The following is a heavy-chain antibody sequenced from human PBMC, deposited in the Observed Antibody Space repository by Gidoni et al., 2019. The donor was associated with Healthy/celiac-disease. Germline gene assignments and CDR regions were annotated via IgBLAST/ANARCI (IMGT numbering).Heavy chain of an antibody. CDR3: AREARYCSSTSCSLFDY. J-gene: IGHJ4*02. CDR2: IKQDGSEK. Sequence: EVQLVESGGGLVQPGGSLRLSCAASGFTFSRYWMSWVRQSPGKGLEWVANIKQDGSEKYYVDSVKGRFTISRDNAKNSLYLQMNSLRAEDTAVYYCAREARYCSSTSCSLFDYWGQGTLVTVSS. CDR1: GFTFSRYW. V-gene: IGHV3-7*01. D-gene: IGHD2-2*01.